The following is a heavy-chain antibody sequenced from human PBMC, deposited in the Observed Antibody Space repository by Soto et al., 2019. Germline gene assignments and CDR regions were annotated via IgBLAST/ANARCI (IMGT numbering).Heavy chain of an antibody. CDR3: ARAQIGGYCGGDCPFDY. D-gene: IGHD2-21*02. J-gene: IGHJ4*02. Sequence: QVQLQESGPGLVKPSETLSLTCTVSGGSISSYYWSWIRQPPGKGLEWIGYIYYSGSTNYNPSLKTRVTISVDTSKNPSSLKLSSVTAADTAVYYCARAQIGGYCGGDCPFDYWGQGTLVTVSS. CDR1: GGSISSYY. V-gene: IGHV4-59*01. CDR2: IYYSGST.